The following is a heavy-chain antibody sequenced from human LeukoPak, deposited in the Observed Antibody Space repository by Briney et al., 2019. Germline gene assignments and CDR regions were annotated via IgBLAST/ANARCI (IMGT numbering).Heavy chain of an antibody. D-gene: IGHD3-22*01. V-gene: IGHV1-2*02. J-gene: IGHJ4*02. CDR3: ARDHWATYYYDSSGYGHKDY. CDR1: GYTFTGYY. Sequence: ASVKVSCKASGYTFTGYYMHWVRQAPGQGLEWMGWINPNSGGTNYAQKFQGRVTMTRDTSISTAYMELSRLRSDDTAVYYCARDHWATYYYDSSGYGHKDYRGQGTLVTVSS. CDR2: INPNSGGT.